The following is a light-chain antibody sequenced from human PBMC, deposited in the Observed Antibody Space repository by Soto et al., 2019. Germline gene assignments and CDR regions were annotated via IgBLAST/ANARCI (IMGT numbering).Light chain of an antibody. V-gene: IGKV1-39*01. CDR1: QSVRSY. Sequence: DIQMSQSPSSLSASVSERVTITCRASQSVRSYLNWYQQKPGKAPKLLIFAASSLQSGTPSRFSGSGSGTDFTLTISTLQPEDFATYYCQQSYCTPWTFGQGTKVDIK. J-gene: IGKJ1*01. CDR3: QQSYCTPWT. CDR2: AAS.